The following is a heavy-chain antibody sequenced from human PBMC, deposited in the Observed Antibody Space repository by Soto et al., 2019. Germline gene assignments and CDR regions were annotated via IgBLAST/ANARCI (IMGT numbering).Heavy chain of an antibody. CDR1: GDSVSSYSAA. Sequence: PSQTLSLTCAISGDSVSSYSAAWNWIRQSPSGGLEWLGRTYYRSRFFSDYAESVKSRIIINPDTSKNQFSLQLKSVTLEDTAVYYCVRDRYSSSGWFDPWGQGTPVTVSS. V-gene: IGHV6-1*01. D-gene: IGHD3-10*01. CDR2: TYYRSRFFS. J-gene: IGHJ5*02. CDR3: VRDRYSSSGWFDP.